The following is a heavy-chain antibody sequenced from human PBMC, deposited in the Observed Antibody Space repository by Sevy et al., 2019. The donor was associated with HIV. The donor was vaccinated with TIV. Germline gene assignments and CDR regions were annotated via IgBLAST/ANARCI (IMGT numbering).Heavy chain of an antibody. V-gene: IGHV1-8*01. CDR1: GYTFTSYD. D-gene: IGHD1-7*01. Sequence: ASVKVSCKASGYTFTSYDINWVRQATGQGLEWMGWMNPNSGNTGYAQKFQGRVTMTRNTSISTAYMELSSLRSEDTAVYYCARSGDYNWNYWFDPWGQGTLVTVSS. J-gene: IGHJ5*02. CDR3: ARSGDYNWNYWFDP. CDR2: MNPNSGNT.